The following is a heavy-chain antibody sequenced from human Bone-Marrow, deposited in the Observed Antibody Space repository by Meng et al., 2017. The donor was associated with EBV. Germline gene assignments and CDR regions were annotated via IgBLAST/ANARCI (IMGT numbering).Heavy chain of an antibody. D-gene: IGHD5-18*01. V-gene: IGHV1-69*01. CDR1: GGNFRISA. CDR2: FLPILGAP. CDR3: ARESGRGYSSDY. J-gene: IGHJ4*02. Sequence: VELAQRGDEGKKPGSSLKVSCKASGGNFRISAISWLRQAPGQGLEWMGGFLPILGAPNYAQRFQDRVTITADESTSTGYMELSSLRSDDTAVYYCARESGRGYSSDYWGQGTLVTVSS.